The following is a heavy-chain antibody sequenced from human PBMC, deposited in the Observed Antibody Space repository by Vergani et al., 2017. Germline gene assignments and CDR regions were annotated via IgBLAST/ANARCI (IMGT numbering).Heavy chain of an antibody. J-gene: IGHJ4*02. CDR1: GCHFDQYG. Sequence: QVQLVESGGGVVQPGESLRLSCAASGCHFDQYGMHWVRQAPGKWLEWVGYLRADSTGQQYKDSVKGRFTISRDNSKNTMYLQMNSVRSDDTAIYYCAKDRKSTWYGFDYWGQGTLVTVSS. CDR3: AKDRKSTWYGFDY. V-gene: IGHV3-30*02. D-gene: IGHD6-13*01. CDR2: LRADSTGQ.